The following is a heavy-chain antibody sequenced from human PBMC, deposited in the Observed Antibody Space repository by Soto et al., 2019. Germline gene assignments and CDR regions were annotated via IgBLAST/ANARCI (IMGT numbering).Heavy chain of an antibody. CDR3: ARSSGVSATNWFDA. CDR2: IYYSGST. D-gene: IGHD3-10*01. Sequence: QVHLQESGPGLVKPSGTLSLTCGVSGGSISSINWWSWVRQTPGKGLEWIGEIYYSGSTNYNPSLTSRVTMSIDKSKNQFFLNLTSVTAADTALYYCARSSGVSATNWFDAWGQGTLVTVSP. CDR1: GGSISSINW. V-gene: IGHV4-4*02. J-gene: IGHJ5*02.